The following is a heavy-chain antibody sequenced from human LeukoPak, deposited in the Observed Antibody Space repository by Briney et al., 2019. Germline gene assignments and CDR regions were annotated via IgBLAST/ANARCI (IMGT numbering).Heavy chain of an antibody. V-gene: IGHV3-30-3*01. D-gene: IGHD3-22*01. CDR3: ARDFYDSSGYYYSFGY. CDR1: GFTFSSYA. CDR2: ISYDGSNK. Sequence: GGSLRLSCAASGFTFSSYAMHWVRQAPGKGLEWVAVISYDGSNKYYADSVKGRFTISRDNSKNTLYLQMNSLRAEDTAVYYCARDFYDSSGYYYSFGYWGQGTLVTVSS. J-gene: IGHJ4*02.